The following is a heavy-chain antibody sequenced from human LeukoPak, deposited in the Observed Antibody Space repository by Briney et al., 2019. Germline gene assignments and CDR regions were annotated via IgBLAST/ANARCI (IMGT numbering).Heavy chain of an antibody. J-gene: IGHJ4*02. D-gene: IGHD1-26*01. CDR2: IYYSGST. V-gene: IGHV4-39*07. Sequence: PSETLSLTCTVSGGSISSSSYYWGWIRQPPGKGLEWIGSIYYSGSTYYNPSLKSRVTISVDTSKNQFSLKLSSVTAADTAVYYCARSGGSYYAAPFDYWGQGTLVTVSS. CDR1: GGSISSSSYY. CDR3: ARSGGSYYAAPFDY.